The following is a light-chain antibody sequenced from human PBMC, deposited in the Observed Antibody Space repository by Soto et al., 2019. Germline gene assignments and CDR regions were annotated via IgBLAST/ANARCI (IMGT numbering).Light chain of an antibody. CDR1: SSNIGSNH. Sequence: QSVLTQSPSASGTPGQRVIIACSGSSSNIGSNHVNWYRHLPGAAPKLLIFRSDQRPSGVPDRFSGSKSGNTASLAISGLQSGDEADYYCAAWDDSRYGVVFGGGTKLTVL. CDR3: AAWDDSRYGVV. V-gene: IGLV1-44*01. J-gene: IGLJ2*01. CDR2: RSD.